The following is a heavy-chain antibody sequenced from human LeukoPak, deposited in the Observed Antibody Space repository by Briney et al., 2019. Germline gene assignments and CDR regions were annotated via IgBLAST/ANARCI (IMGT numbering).Heavy chain of an antibody. D-gene: IGHD3-10*01. CDR1: GFTFSNYE. CDR2: ISSSGSTI. J-gene: IGHJ4*02. V-gene: IGHV3-48*03. Sequence: GGSLRLSCAASGFTFSNYEMNWVRQAPGKGLEWVSYISSSGSTIYYADSVKGRFTISGDNAKNSLYLQMNSLRVEDTSIYYCARDFYYGSGRFDYWGQGTLVTVSS. CDR3: ARDFYYGSGRFDY.